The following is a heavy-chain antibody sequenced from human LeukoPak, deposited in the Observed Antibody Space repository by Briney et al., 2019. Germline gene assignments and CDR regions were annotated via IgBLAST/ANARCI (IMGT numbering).Heavy chain of an antibody. CDR2: VSADGSER. CDR1: RFDFSHYG. CDR3: ANDRVVAPQDY. Sequence: GRSLRLSCIGSRFDFSHYGMHWVRQAPGRGPEWVAVVSADGSERHYADAVKGRFTISKDNSKNTMFLQMSSLRIEDTAVYYCANDRVVAPQDYWGQGTLVTVSS. J-gene: IGHJ4*02. D-gene: IGHD2-2*01. V-gene: IGHV3-30*18.